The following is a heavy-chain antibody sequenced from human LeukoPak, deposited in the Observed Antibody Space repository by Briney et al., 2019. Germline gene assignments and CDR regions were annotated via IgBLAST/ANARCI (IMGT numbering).Heavy chain of an antibody. Sequence: SETLSLTCTVSGGSISSSSYYWGWIRQPPGKGLEWIGSIYYSGSTYYNPSLKSRVTISVDTSKNQFSLKLSSVTAADTAVYYCATLPYYYDSSGYPYWGQGTLVTVSS. CDR3: ATLPYYYDSSGYPY. J-gene: IGHJ4*02. D-gene: IGHD3-22*01. V-gene: IGHV4-39*01. CDR2: IYYSGST. CDR1: GGSISSSSYY.